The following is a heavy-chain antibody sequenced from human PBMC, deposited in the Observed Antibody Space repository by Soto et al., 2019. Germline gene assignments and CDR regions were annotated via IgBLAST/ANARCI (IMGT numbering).Heavy chain of an antibody. V-gene: IGHV3-49*04. Sequence: PGGSLRLSCTASGFTFNDYTLSWVRQAPGKGLEWVGFIRSKAYGGTTEYAASVKGRFTISRDDAKNTLFLQTDSLRVDDTAVYYCSRLRAATRGVIDSWGQGILVTVSS. CDR1: GFTFNDYT. J-gene: IGHJ4*02. CDR2: IRSKAYGGTT. D-gene: IGHD2-8*01. CDR3: SRLRAATRGVIDS.